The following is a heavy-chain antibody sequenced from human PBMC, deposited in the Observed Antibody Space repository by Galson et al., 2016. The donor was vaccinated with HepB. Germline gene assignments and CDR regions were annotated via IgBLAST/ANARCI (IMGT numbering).Heavy chain of an antibody. CDR3: TTSSTRGYTYGPSAY. CDR1: GFTFSRAW. CDR2: IKSYTAGGTT. V-gene: IGHV3-15*01. Sequence: SLRLSCAASGFTFSRAWMNWVRQAPGKGLEWVGRIKSYTAGGTTAYAEPMKGRFTFSRDESNNRLYLQMNSLKTEDTAVYYCTTSSTRGYTYGPSAYWGRGTLVAVSS. D-gene: IGHD5-18*01. J-gene: IGHJ4*02.